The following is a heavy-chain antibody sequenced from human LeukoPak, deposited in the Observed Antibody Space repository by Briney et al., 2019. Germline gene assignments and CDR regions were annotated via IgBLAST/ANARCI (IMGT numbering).Heavy chain of an antibody. CDR2: INWNGGST. Sequence: PGGSLRLSCAASGFTFDDYGMSWVRQAPGKGLEWVSGINWNGGSTGYADSVKGRFTISRDNSKNTLYLQMNSLSADDTAEYYCSKNRMSDSSSWYAQPYYYYYFMDVWGKGTTVTISS. CDR3: SKNRMSDSSSWYAQPYYYYYFMDV. D-gene: IGHD6-13*01. CDR1: GFTFDDYG. J-gene: IGHJ6*03. V-gene: IGHV3-20*04.